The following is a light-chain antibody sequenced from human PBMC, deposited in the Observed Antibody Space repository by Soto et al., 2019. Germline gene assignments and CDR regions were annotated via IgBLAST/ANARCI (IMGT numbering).Light chain of an antibody. J-gene: IGLJ3*02. CDR2: EVR. CDR3: SSYTSTNSWM. CDR1: SSDVGGYNF. V-gene: IGLV2-14*01. Sequence: QSVLTQPASVSGSPGQSISISCTGTSSDVGGYNFVSWYQQHPGKVPRLIIYEVRTRPSGVSKRFSGSKSGNTASLTISGLQAEDEADYYCSSYTSTNSWMFGGGTQLTVL.